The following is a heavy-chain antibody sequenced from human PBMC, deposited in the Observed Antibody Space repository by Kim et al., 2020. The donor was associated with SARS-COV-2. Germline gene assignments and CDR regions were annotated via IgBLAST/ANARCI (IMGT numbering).Heavy chain of an antibody. CDR1: GYTFTSYY. Sequence: ASVKVSCKASGYTFTSYYMHWVRQAPGQGLEWMGIINPSGGSTSYAQKFQGRVTMTRDTSTSTVYMELSSLRSEDTAVYYCARDVHAGAARRLPHPDYWGQGTLVTVSS. D-gene: IGHD6-6*01. V-gene: IGHV1-46*01. CDR2: INPSGGST. CDR3: ARDVHAGAARRLPHPDY. J-gene: IGHJ4*02.